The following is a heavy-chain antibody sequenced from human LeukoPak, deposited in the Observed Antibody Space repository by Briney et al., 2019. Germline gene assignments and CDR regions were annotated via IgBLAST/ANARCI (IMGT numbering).Heavy chain of an antibody. CDR2: IYYTGST. D-gene: IGHD3-10*01. Sequence: SETLSLTCTVSGGSISSSDYYWGWIRQPPGKGLEWIGCIYYTGSTYYTPSLKSRVTMSVDTSKNQFSLILSSVTAADTAVYYCARGSPGSYLDVWGQGTTVTVSS. J-gene: IGHJ6*02. V-gene: IGHV4-39*07. CDR3: ARGSPGSYLDV. CDR1: GGSISSSDYY.